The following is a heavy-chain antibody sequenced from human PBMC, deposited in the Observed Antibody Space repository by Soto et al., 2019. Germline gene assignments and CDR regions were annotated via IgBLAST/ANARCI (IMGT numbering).Heavy chain of an antibody. V-gene: IGHV3-48*03. D-gene: IGHD5-12*01. J-gene: IGHJ3*01. Sequence: EAKLEESGGGLIEPGGSLRLSCAASGFSFSAFEMNWVRQAPGKGPEWVAHIKSGGSFTLYAASVKGRFTISRDDADNSLYLHMNRLRAEDTAVYYCTKEKSVMNSGYDAFDLWGRGTMVTVSS. CDR3: TKEKSVMNSGYDAFDL. CDR1: GFSFSAFE. CDR2: IKSGGSFT.